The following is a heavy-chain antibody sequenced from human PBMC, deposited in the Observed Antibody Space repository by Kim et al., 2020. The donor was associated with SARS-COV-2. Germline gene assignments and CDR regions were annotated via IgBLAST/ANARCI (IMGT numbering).Heavy chain of an antibody. CDR2: IRDKSNSYAT. Sequence: GGSLRLSCATSGFIFSDSSMHWVRQASGKGLEWIGRIRDKSNSYATAYATSLKVRFTISRDDSKNTTLLQLHSLKTEDTAVYYCTRPPYSGSYEGRDYW. V-gene: IGHV3-73*01. D-gene: IGHD1-26*01. J-gene: IGHJ4*01. CDR3: TRPPYSGSYEGRDY. CDR1: GFIFSDSS.